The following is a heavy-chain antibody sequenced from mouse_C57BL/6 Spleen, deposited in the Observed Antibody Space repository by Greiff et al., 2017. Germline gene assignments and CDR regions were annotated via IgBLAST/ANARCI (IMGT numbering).Heavy chain of an antibody. CDR2: ISSGSSTI. Sequence: EVKLEESGGGLVKPGGSLKLSCAASGFTFSDYGMHWVRQAPEKGLEWVAYISSGSSTIYYADTVKGRFTISRDNAKNTLFLQMTSLRSEDTAMYYCARTHGSAWFAYWGQGTLVTVSA. CDR3: ARTHGSAWFAY. J-gene: IGHJ3*01. V-gene: IGHV5-17*01. CDR1: GFTFSDYG.